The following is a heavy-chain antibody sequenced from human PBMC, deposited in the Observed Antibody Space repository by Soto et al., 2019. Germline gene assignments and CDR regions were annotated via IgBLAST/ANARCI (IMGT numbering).Heavy chain of an antibody. V-gene: IGHV3-74*01. CDR3: ARDTMVRGVINYYYYGMDV. CDR1: GFTFSSYW. J-gene: IGHJ6*02. CDR2: INSDGSST. D-gene: IGHD3-10*01. Sequence: LRLSCAASGFTFSSYWMHWVRQAPGKGLVWVSRINSDGSSTSYADSVKGRFTISRDNAKNTLYLQMNSLRAEDTAVYYCARDTMVRGVINYYYYGMDVWGQGTTVTVSS.